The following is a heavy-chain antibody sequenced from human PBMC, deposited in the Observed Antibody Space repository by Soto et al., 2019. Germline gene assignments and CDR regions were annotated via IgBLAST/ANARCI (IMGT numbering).Heavy chain of an antibody. CDR3: ARSSSPPTYYYCDRNV. Sequence: GESLKISCKGSGYSFTSYWIGWVRQMPGKGLEWMGIIYPGDSDTRYSPSFQGLVTISADKSISTAYLQWSILKASDTAMYYCARSSSPPTYYYCDRNVCGKGTRVTVSS. V-gene: IGHV5-51*01. J-gene: IGHJ6*01. CDR1: GYSFTSYW. D-gene: IGHD6-13*01. CDR2: IYPGDSDT.